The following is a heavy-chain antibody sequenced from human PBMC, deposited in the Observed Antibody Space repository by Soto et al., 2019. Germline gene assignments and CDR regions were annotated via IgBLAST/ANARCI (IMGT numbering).Heavy chain of an antibody. J-gene: IGHJ4*02. CDR2: VYYSGST. V-gene: IGHV4-59*11. D-gene: IGHD6-19*01. Sequence: QVQLQESGPELVKPSETLSLTCTVSGGSISGHYWSWIRQPPGKGLEWIGYVYYSGSTNYNPSLKSRVIFSVDTSTNQVSLKLSSVTAADTAVYYCARGGWTNDYWGQGTLVTVSS. CDR3: ARGGWTNDY. CDR1: GGSISGHY.